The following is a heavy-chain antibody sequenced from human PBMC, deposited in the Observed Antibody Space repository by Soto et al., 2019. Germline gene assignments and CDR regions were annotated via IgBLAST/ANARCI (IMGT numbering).Heavy chain of an antibody. V-gene: IGHV4-39*01. CDR1: GGSISSSSYY. CDR3: ARNANYGGNSDY. CDR2: IYYSGST. Sequence: SETLSLTCTVSGGSISSSSYYWCWIRQPPGKGLEWIGSIYYSGSTYYNPSLKSRVTISVDTSKNQFSLKLSSVTAADTAVYYCARNANYGGNSDYWGQGTLVTVSS. J-gene: IGHJ4*02. D-gene: IGHD4-17*01.